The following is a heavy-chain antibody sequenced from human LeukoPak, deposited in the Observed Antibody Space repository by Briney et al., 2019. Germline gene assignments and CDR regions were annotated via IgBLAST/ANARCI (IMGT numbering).Heavy chain of an antibody. CDR3: ALMGEIFDY. D-gene: IGHD3-16*01. Sequence: SETLSLTSTVSGGSISSYYWSWIRQPPGKGLEWIGYIYYSGSTNYNPSLKSRVTISVDTSKNQFSLKLSSVTAADTAVYYCALMGEIFDYWGQGTLVTVSS. CDR2: IYYSGST. V-gene: IGHV4-59*01. CDR1: GGSISSYY. J-gene: IGHJ4*02.